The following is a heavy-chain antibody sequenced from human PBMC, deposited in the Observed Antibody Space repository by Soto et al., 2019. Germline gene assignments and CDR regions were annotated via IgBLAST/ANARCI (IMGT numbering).Heavy chain of an antibody. CDR3: ARDTSGYDHDYYFDY. Sequence: ASVKVSCKASGYTFTGYYMHWVRQAPGQGLEWMGWINPNSGGTNYAQKFQGWVTMTRDTSISTAYMELSRLRSDDTAVYYCARDTSGYDHDYYFDYWGQGTLVTVSS. CDR2: INPNSGGT. CDR1: GYTFTGYY. J-gene: IGHJ4*02. D-gene: IGHD5-12*01. V-gene: IGHV1-2*04.